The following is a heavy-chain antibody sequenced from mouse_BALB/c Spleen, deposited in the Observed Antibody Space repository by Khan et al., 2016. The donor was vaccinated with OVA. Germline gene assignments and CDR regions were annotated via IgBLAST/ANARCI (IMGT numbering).Heavy chain of an antibody. Sequence: VQLKQSGPGLVAPSQSLSITCTVSGFSLTDYGVSWIRQPPGKGLEWLGVIWGGGITYYNSALKSRLSISKDNSKSQVFLKRNSLQTDDTSMYYCAKHLILYPYYIAYWGQGTTLTVSS. J-gene: IGHJ2*01. CDR3: AKHLILYPYYIAY. V-gene: IGHV2-6-5*01. CDR1: GFSLTDYG. CDR2: IWGGGIT.